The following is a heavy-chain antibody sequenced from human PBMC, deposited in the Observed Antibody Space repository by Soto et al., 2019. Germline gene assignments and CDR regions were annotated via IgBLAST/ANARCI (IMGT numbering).Heavy chain of an antibody. J-gene: IGHJ5*02. CDR2: IYYSGST. CDR1: GGSISSYY. V-gene: IGHV4-59*01. Sequence: QVQLQESGPGLVKPSETLSLTCTVSGGSISSYYWSWIRQPPGKGLEWIGYIYYSGSTNYNPSLKSRVTISVDTSKNQFSLKLSSATAADTAVYYCARGEVVPAAIELDWFDPWGQGTLVTVSS. CDR3: ARGEVVPAAIELDWFDP. D-gene: IGHD2-2*01.